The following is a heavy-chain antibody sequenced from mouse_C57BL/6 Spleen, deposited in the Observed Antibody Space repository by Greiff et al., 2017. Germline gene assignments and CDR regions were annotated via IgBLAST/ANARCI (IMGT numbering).Heavy chain of an antibody. J-gene: IGHJ2*01. Sequence: EVQLQESGAELVKPGASVKLSCTASGFNIKDYYMHWVKQRPEQGLEWIGRIDPEDGETKYAPKFQGKATLTVDTSSNTAYLQLSSLPSEDTAVYYCATNYDGNSFDYWGQGTTLTVSS. CDR2: IDPEDGET. V-gene: IGHV14-2*01. D-gene: IGHD2-4*01. CDR1: GFNIKDYY. CDR3: ATNYDGNSFDY.